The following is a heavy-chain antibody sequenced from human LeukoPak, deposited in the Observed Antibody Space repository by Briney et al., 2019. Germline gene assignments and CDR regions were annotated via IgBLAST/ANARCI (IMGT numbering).Heavy chain of an antibody. CDR1: GYSVSSGYY. D-gene: IGHD3-9*01. J-gene: IGHJ4*02. V-gene: IGHV4-38-2*02. Sequence: SETLSLTCTVSGYSVSSGYYWGWIRQPPGKGLEWIGSIYHSGSTYYNPSLKSRVTISVDTSKNQFSLKLSSVTAADTAVYYCAREGNLRYFDYFDYWGQGTLVTVSS. CDR2: IYHSGST. CDR3: AREGNLRYFDYFDY.